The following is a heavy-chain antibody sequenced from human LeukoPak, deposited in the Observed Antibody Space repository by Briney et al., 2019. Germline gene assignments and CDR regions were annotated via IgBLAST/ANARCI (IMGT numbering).Heavy chain of an antibody. J-gene: IGHJ2*01. D-gene: IGHD2-15*01. CDR2: ISGDSNTI. V-gene: IGHV3-48*02. CDR1: GFTFSTYS. Sequence: PGGSLRLSCAASGFTFSTYSKNWVRQAPGERLEWLSYISGDSNTIYYADSVKGRFTISRDNAKTSLYLQMNTLRDEDTAVYYCARDRAASTWFFDLWGRGTLVLVSS. CDR3: ARDRAASTWFFDL.